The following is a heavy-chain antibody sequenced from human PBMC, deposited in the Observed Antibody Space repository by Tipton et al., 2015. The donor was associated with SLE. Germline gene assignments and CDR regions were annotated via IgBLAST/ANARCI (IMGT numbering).Heavy chain of an antibody. CDR3: ANIISSWLYYYYYGMDV. CDR1: GFTFSSYG. CDR2: IRYDGSNK. Sequence: SGFTFSSYGMHWVRQAPGKGLEWVAFIRYDGSNKYYADSVKGRFTISRDNSKNTLYLQMNSLRAEDTAVYYCANIISSWLYYYYYGMDVWGQGTTVTVSS. D-gene: IGHD6-13*01. J-gene: IGHJ6*02. V-gene: IGHV3-30*02.